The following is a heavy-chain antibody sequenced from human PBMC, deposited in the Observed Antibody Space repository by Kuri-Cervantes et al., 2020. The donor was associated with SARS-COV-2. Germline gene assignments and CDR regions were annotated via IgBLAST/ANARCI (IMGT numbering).Heavy chain of an antibody. Sequence: SGPTLVKPTQTLTLTCTFSGFSLSTSGMCVSWIRQPPGKALEWLALIDWDDDKYYSTSLKTRLTISKDTSKNQVVLTMTNMDPVDTATYYGAHWAAGTPGYYYYYMDVWGKGTTVTVSS. CDR3: AHWAAGTPGYYYYYMDV. CDR2: IDWDDDK. D-gene: IGHD6-13*01. CDR1: GFSLSTSGMC. V-gene: IGHV2-70*12. J-gene: IGHJ6*03.